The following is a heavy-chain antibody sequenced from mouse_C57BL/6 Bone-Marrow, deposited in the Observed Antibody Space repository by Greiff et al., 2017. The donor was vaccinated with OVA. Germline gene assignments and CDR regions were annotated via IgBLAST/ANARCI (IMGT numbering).Heavy chain of an antibody. CDR1: GYTFTSYW. J-gene: IGHJ1*03. V-gene: IGHV1-7*01. CDR2: INPSSGYT. CDR3: ARVAITTVVAGGYWYFDV. Sequence: QVQLQQSGAELAKPGASVKPSCKASGYTFTSYWMHWVKQRPGQGLEWIGYINPSSGYTKYNQKFKDKATLTADKSSSTAYMQLSSLTYEDSAVYYCARVAITTVVAGGYWYFDVWGTGTTVTVSS. D-gene: IGHD1-1*01.